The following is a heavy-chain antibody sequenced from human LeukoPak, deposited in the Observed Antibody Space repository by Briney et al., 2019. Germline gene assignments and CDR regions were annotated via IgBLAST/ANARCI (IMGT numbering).Heavy chain of an antibody. Sequence: EASVTVSCTASGYTFTGYYMRWVRQAPGQGLGWMGWINPNSGGTNYAQKFQGRVTMTRDTSISTAYMELSRLRSDDTAVYYCARVPYSSSWYRSPHFDYWGQGTLVTVSS. J-gene: IGHJ4*02. CDR2: INPNSGGT. V-gene: IGHV1-2*02. D-gene: IGHD6-13*01. CDR1: GYTFTGYY. CDR3: ARVPYSSSWYRSPHFDY.